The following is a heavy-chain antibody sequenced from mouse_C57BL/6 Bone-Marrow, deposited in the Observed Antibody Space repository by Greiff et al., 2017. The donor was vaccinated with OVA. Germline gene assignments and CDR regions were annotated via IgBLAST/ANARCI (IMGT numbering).Heavy chain of an antibody. V-gene: IGHV1-69*01. J-gene: IGHJ4*01. Sequence: QVQLQQPGAELVMPGASVKLSCKASGYTFTSYWMHWVKQRPGQGLEWIGEIDPSDSYTNYNQKFKGKSTLTVDKSSSTAYMQLSSLTSEDAAVYYCARDDTYYAMDYWGQGTSVTVSS. CDR3: ARDDTYYAMDY. CDR2: IDPSDSYT. CDR1: GYTFTSYW.